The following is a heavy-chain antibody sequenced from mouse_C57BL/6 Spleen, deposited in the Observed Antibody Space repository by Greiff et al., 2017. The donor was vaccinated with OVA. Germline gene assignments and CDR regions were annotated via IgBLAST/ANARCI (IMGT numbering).Heavy chain of an antibody. Sequence: VQLQESGTELVKPGASVKLSCKASGYTFTSYWMHWVKQRPGQGLEWIGNINPSNGGTNYNEKFKSKATLTVDKSSSTAYMQLSSLTSEDSAVYYCARRREDSDGFDYWGQGTTLTVSS. J-gene: IGHJ2*01. CDR2: INPSNGGT. CDR3: ARRREDSDGFDY. CDR1: GYTFTSYW. V-gene: IGHV1-53*01.